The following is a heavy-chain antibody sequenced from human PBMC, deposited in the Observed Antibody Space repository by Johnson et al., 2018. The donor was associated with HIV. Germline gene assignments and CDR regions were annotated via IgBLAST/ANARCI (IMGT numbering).Heavy chain of an antibody. CDR2: IYSDDST. J-gene: IGHJ3*02. Sequence: VQLVESGGGLVQPGGSLRLSCAASGFTVSSNCMTWVRQAPGKGLEWVSVIYSDDSTYYADSVKGRFTISRDNSKNTLYLQMNSLRAEDTAVYYCARGRAVAGTRAFDIWGQGTMVTVSS. CDR1: GFTVSSNC. V-gene: IGHV3-66*02. CDR3: ARGRAVAGTRAFDI. D-gene: IGHD6-19*01.